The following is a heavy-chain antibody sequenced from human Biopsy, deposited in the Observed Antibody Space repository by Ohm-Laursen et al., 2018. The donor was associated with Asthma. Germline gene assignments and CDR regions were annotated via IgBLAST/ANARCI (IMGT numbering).Heavy chain of an antibody. V-gene: IGHV4-34*01. Sequence: SDTLSLTCRMYGLSSSAYYWTWIRQTPGKGLGWIGESDHRGNTNTNATLKSRVTISKAKSANEFSLKMKSVTAADTAIYYCARGPEWSGLDIWGQGTTVTVSS. CDR2: SDHRGNT. J-gene: IGHJ6*02. CDR1: GLSSSAYY. CDR3: ARGPEWSGLDI. D-gene: IGHD3-3*01.